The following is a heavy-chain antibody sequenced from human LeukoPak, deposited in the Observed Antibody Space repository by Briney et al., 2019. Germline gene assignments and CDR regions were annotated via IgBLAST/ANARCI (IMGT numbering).Heavy chain of an antibody. CDR3: AKVGGGDDINGGY. D-gene: IGHD3-16*01. Sequence: GGSLRLSCAASGFTFRSYGMHWVRQAPGKGLEWVAYIQNDGSNEQYADSVKGRFSISRDSSKNMLYLQMNSLRAEDTAVYYCAKVGGGDDINGGYWGQGTLVTVSS. CDR1: GFTFRSYG. J-gene: IGHJ4*02. V-gene: IGHV3-30*02. CDR2: IQNDGSNE.